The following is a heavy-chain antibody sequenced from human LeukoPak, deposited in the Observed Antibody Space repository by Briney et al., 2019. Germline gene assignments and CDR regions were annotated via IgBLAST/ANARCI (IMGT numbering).Heavy chain of an antibody. CDR3: ARGPYSYDSSGAFDI. Sequence: PSETLSLTCTVSGCSFSSYYWSWIRQPPGKGLEWIGYIYYSGSTNYNPSFKSRVTISVDTSKNQFSLKLSSVTAADTAVYFCARGPYSYDSSGAFDIWGQGTMVTVSS. D-gene: IGHD3-22*01. CDR1: GCSFSSYY. J-gene: IGHJ3*02. CDR2: IYYSGST. V-gene: IGHV4-59*01.